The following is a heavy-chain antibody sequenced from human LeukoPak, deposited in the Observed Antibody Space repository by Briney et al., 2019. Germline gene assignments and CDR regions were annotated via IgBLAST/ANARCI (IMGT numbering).Heavy chain of an antibody. CDR1: GYTFSGYC. Sequence: GGSLRLSCAASGYTFSGYCMHWVRQAPGKGLVWVSRINNDGSSTTYAGSLQGRFTISRDNANNTLYLQMNSLRSDDTAVYYCASIPGDWGQGTLVSVST. CDR3: ASIPGD. V-gene: IGHV3-74*01. J-gene: IGHJ4*02. D-gene: IGHD7-27*01. CDR2: INNDGSST.